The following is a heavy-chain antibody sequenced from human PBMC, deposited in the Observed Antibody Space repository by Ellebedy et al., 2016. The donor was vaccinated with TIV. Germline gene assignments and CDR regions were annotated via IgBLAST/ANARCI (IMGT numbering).Heavy chain of an antibody. D-gene: IGHD3-22*01. Sequence: KVSCXGSGYSFTSYWIGWVRQMPGKGLEWMGIIYPGDSDTRYSPSFQGQVTISADKSISTAYLQWSSLKASDTAMYYCATSYYYDSSGFDYWGQGTLVTVSS. CDR1: GYSFTSYW. V-gene: IGHV5-51*01. CDR2: IYPGDSDT. J-gene: IGHJ4*02. CDR3: ATSYYYDSSGFDY.